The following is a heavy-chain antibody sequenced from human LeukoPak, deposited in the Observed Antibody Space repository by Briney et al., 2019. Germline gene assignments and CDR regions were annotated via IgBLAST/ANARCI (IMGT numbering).Heavy chain of an antibody. J-gene: IGHJ6*02. D-gene: IGHD3-22*01. Sequence: GGSLRLSCAASGFTFSSYGMHWVRQAPGKGLEWVAVISYDGSNKYYADSVKGRFTISRDNSKNTLYLQMNSLRAEDTAVYYCAKDYYDSSGYSPYGMDVWGQGTTVTVSS. CDR3: AKDYYDSSGYSPYGMDV. V-gene: IGHV3-30*18. CDR1: GFTFSSYG. CDR2: ISYDGSNK.